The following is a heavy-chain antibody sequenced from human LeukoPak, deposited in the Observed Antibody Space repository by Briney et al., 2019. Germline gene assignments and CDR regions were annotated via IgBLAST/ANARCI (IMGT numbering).Heavy chain of an antibody. CDR1: GGSISTYY. J-gene: IGHJ4*02. D-gene: IGHD1-26*01. CDR2: IYYSGST. CDR3: ARAGYSGSYSYFDY. Sequence: SETLSLTCSVSGGSISTYYWSWIRQTPGKGLEWIGYIYYSGSTNYNPSLKSRVTISVDKSKNQFSLKLSSVTAADTAVYYCARAGYSGSYSYFDYWGQGTLVTVSS. V-gene: IGHV4-59*12.